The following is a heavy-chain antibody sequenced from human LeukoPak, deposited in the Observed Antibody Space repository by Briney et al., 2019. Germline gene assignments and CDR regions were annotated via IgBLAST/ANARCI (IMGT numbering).Heavy chain of an antibody. V-gene: IGHV3-72*01. D-gene: IGHD4-17*01. CDR3: ASLIYGDYSY. Sequence: PGGSLRLSCAASGFTFSDHYMDWVRQAPGKGLEWVGSTRNKANSYTTEYAASVKGRFTISRDDSKNSLYLQMNSLKTEDTAVYYCASLIYGDYSYWGQGTLVTVSS. CDR2: TRNKANSYTT. CDR1: GFTFSDHY. J-gene: IGHJ4*02.